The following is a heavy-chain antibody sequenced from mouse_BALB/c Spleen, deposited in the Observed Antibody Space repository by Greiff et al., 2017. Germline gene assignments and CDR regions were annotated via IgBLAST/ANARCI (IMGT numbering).Heavy chain of an antibody. CDR3: ARDGGDGPAAY. J-gene: IGHJ3*01. Sequence: EVQGVESGGGLVKPGGSLKLSCAASGFTFSDYYMYWVRQTPEKRLEWVATISDGGSYTYYPDSVKGRFTISRDTAKNNLYLQVSSLKSEDTAMYYCARDGGDGPAAYWGQGTLVTVSA. V-gene: IGHV5-4*02. CDR2: ISDGGSYT. D-gene: IGHD2-3*01. CDR1: GFTFSDYY.